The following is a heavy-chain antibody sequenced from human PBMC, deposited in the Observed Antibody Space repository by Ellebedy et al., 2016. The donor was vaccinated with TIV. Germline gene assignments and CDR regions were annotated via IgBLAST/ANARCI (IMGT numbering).Heavy chain of an antibody. Sequence: KVSCKGSGYNFGAYWIGWVRQSPGTGLDWMGILYPRDSYPTYSPSFQCQFTISADKSISAAYLQWSNLKASDTAMYYCMGRAYIAERGQYYFDFWGQGTPVTVSS. V-gene: IGHV5-51*01. CDR1: GYNFGAYW. CDR3: MGRAYIAERGQYYFDF. D-gene: IGHD6-13*01. J-gene: IGHJ4*02. CDR2: LYPRDSYP.